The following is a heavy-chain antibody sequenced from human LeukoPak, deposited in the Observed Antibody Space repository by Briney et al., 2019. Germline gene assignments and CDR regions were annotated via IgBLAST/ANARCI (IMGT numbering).Heavy chain of an antibody. CDR2: ISSSSSYI. CDR1: GFTFSSYS. V-gene: IGHV3-21*01. J-gene: IGHJ5*02. Sequence: PGGSPRLSCAASGFTFSSYSINWVRQAPGKGLEWVSSISSSSSYIYYADSVKGRFTISRDNAKNSLYLQMNSLRAEDTAVYYCAYNLNSSPVFDFDPWGQGTLVTVSS. CDR3: AYNLNSSPVFDFDP. D-gene: IGHD6-13*01.